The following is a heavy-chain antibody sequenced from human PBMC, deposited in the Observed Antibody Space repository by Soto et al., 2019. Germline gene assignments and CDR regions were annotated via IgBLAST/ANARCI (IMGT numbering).Heavy chain of an antibody. V-gene: IGHV1-3*01. J-gene: IGHJ4*02. D-gene: IGHD2-2*01. CDR1: GYTFTSYA. Sequence: ASVKVSCKASGYTFTSYAMNWVRQAPGQRLEWMGWINAGNGNTKYSQKFQGRVTITRDTSASTAYMELSSLRTEDTAFYYCVRAPGYCNNTSCFYSFDYWGQGALVTVSS. CDR3: VRAPGYCNNTSCFYSFDY. CDR2: INAGNGNT.